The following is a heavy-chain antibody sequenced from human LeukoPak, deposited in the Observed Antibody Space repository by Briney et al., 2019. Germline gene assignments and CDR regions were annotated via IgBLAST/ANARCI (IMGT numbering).Heavy chain of an antibody. CDR1: GFTFSSYA. CDR3: AKEVLPRYYYGMDV. Sequence: GGSLRLSCAASGFTFSSYAMSWVRQAPGKGLEWVSAISGSGGSTYYADSVKGRFTISRDNSKNTMYLQMDSLRAEDTAVYYCAKEVLPRYYYGMDVWGQGTTVTVSS. V-gene: IGHV3-23*01. CDR2: ISGSGGST. J-gene: IGHJ6*02.